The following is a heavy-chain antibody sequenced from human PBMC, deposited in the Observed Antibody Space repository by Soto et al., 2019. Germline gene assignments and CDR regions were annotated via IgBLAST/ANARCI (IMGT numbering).Heavy chain of an antibody. CDR1: GFTFSNYA. Sequence: QLLESGGGLVPPGGSLRLSCAASGFTFSNYAMSWVRQAPGKGLEWVAGISGSDGRTFHADPVKGRFTISRDNSRNNLYLQMSRLGAQDTAVYYCARDQDDYGDSVLGDSYYYHSYGLDVWGQGTTVTVSS. D-gene: IGHD4-17*01. CDR2: ISGSDGRT. CDR3: ARDQDDYGDSVLGDSYYYHSYGLDV. V-gene: IGHV3-23*01. J-gene: IGHJ6*02.